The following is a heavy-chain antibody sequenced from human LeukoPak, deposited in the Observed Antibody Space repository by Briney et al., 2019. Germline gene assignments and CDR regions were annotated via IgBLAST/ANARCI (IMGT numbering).Heavy chain of an antibody. CDR3: ARDNWNYGSSMDV. D-gene: IGHD1-7*01. CDR1: GGSISSYY. V-gene: IGHV4-59*01. Sequence: SETLSLTCTVSGGSISSYYWSWIRQPPGKGLEWIGYIYYSGSANYNPSLKSRVTISVDTSKNQFSLKLSSVTAADTAVYYCARDNWNYGSSMDVWGQGTTVTVSS. J-gene: IGHJ6*02. CDR2: IYYSGSA.